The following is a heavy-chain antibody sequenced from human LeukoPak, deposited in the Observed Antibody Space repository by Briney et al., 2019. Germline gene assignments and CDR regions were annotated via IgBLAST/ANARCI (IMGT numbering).Heavy chain of an antibody. CDR2: ISSTGRST. Sequence: GGSLRLSCAASGFSFSNYEMKWVRQAPGKGLEWVSYISSTGRSTYYPDSVKGRFTISRDNAENSLYLEMNSLRAEDTAFYYCARGVTTAHDAFDIWGQGTMVTVSS. V-gene: IGHV3-48*03. D-gene: IGHD1/OR15-1a*01. J-gene: IGHJ3*02. CDR1: GFSFSNYE. CDR3: ARGVTTAHDAFDI.